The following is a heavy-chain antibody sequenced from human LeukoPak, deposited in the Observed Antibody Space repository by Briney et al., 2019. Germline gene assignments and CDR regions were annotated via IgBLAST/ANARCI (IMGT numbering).Heavy chain of an antibody. V-gene: IGHV4-39*01. CDR1: RGSISSSSYY. Sequence: SETLSLTCTVSRGSISSSSYYWAWIRQPPGKGLEWIGSVHYTGTIYHNPSFKSRISVSVDTTKNQFSLRLNSATAADTAMYYCATLVHDSSDHCYFDYWGQGTLVTVSS. J-gene: IGHJ4*02. CDR3: ATLVHDSSDHCYFDY. D-gene: IGHD3-22*01. CDR2: VHYTGTI.